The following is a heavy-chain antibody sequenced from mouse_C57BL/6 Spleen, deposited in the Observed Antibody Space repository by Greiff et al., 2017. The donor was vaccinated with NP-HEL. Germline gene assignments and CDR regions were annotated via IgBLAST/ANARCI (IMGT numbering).Heavy chain of an antibody. CDR2: IYPGDGDT. CDR3: AREGLGYYFDY. V-gene: IGHV1-82*01. Sequence: VKLVESGPELVKPGASVKISCKASGYAFSSSWMNWVKQRPGKGLEWIGRIYPGDGDTNYNGKFKGKATLTADKSSSTAYMQLSSLTSEDSAVYFCAREGLGYYFDYWGQGTTLTVSS. CDR1: GYAFSSSW. J-gene: IGHJ2*01. D-gene: IGHD3-3*01.